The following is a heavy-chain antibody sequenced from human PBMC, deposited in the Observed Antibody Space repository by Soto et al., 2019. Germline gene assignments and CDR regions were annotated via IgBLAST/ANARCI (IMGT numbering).Heavy chain of an antibody. CDR3: AKVITGTFYYFDY. J-gene: IGHJ4*02. CDR1: GFTFSRYS. Sequence: PGGSLRLSCVASGFTFSRYSINWFRQAPGKGLEWVSSISSGSNKYYADSVKGRFTISRDNSKNTLYLQMNSLRAEDTAVYYCAKVITGTFYYFDYWGQGTLVTVSS. D-gene: IGHD1-7*01. CDR2: ISSGSNK. V-gene: IGHV3-21*01.